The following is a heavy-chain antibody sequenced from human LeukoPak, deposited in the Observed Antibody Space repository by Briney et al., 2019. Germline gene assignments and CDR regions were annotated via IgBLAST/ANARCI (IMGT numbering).Heavy chain of an antibody. CDR3: ARSWELLVFDP. CDR2: IYSGGST. CDR1: GFPVSSNY. J-gene: IGHJ5*02. V-gene: IGHV3-53*01. D-gene: IGHD1-26*01. Sequence: GGSLRLSFAASGFPVSSNYMSWVRQAPGKGLEWVSVIYSGGSTYYADSVKGRFTISRDNSKNTLYLQMNSLRAEDTAVNYCARSWELLVFDPWGQGTLVTVSS.